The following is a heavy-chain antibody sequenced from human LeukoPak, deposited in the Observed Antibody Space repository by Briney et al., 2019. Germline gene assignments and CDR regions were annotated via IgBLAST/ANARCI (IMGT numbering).Heavy chain of an antibody. CDR2: FYHSGST. CDR3: MRDPTIFGVAQAVFDY. Sequence: SETLSLTCAVSGYSISSGYYWGWIRQPPGKGREWIGSFYHSGSTYYNPSLKSRVTISVDTSKNQFSLKLSSVTAADTAVYYCMRDPTIFGVAQAVFDYWGQGTLVTVSS. D-gene: IGHD3-3*01. CDR1: GYSISSGYY. V-gene: IGHV4-38-2*02. J-gene: IGHJ4*02.